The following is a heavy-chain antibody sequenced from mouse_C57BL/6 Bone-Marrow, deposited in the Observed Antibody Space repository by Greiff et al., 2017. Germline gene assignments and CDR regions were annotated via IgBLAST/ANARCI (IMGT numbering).Heavy chain of an antibody. D-gene: IGHD2-4*01. CDR2: INPSTGGT. Sequence: VQLQQSGPELVKPGASVKISCKASGYSFTGYYMNWVKQSPEKSLEWIGEINPSTGGTTYNQKFKAKATLTVDKSSSTAYMQIKSLTSEDSAVYYCARWDYDGYWGQGTTLTVTS. CDR3: ARWDYDGY. CDR1: GYSFTGYY. J-gene: IGHJ2*01. V-gene: IGHV1-42*01.